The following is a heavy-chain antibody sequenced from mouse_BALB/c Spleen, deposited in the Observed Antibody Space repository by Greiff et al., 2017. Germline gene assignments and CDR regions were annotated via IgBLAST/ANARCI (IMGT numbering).Heavy chain of an antibody. CDR2: INPYNDGT. Sequence: EVNLVESGPELVKPGASVKMSCKASGYTFTSYVMHWVKQKPGQGLEWIGYINPYNDGTKYNEKFKGKATLTSDKSSSTAYMELSSLTSEDSAVYYCARRGYYGHYFDYWGQGTTLTVSS. CDR1: GYTFTSYV. V-gene: IGHV1-14*01. D-gene: IGHD1-2*01. CDR3: ARRGYYGHYFDY. J-gene: IGHJ2*01.